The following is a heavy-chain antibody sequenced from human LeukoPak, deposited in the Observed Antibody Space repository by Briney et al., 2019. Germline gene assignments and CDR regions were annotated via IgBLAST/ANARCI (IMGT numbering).Heavy chain of an antibody. CDR1: GGSISSYY. CDR2: IYYSGST. Sequence: PSETLSLTCTVSGGSISSYYWSWIRQPPGKGLEWIGYIYYSGSTNYNPSLKSRVTISVDTSKNQFSLKPSSVTAADTAVYYCARDRKHGFDPWGQGTLVTVSS. CDR3: ARDRKHGFDP. V-gene: IGHV4-59*01. J-gene: IGHJ5*02.